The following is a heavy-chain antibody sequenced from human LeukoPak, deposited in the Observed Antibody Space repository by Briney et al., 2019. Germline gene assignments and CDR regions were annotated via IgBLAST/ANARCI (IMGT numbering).Heavy chain of an antibody. CDR3: ARREHLDPPGWFQH. CDR2: IIPILGIA. J-gene: IGHJ1*01. D-gene: IGHD1-26*01. V-gene: IGHV1-69*04. Sequence: ASVKVFCKASGGTFSSYAISWVRQAPGQGLEWMGRIIPILGIANYAQKFQGRVTITADKSTSTAYMVLSSLRSEDTAVYYCARREHLDPPGWFQHWGQGTLVTVSS. CDR1: GGTFSSYA.